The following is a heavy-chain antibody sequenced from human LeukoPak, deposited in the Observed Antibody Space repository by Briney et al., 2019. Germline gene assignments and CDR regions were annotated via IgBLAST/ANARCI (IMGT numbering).Heavy chain of an antibody. V-gene: IGHV3-21*01. CDR2: ISSSSSYI. CDR1: GFTFSSYS. Sequence: GGSLRLSCAASGFTFSSYSMDWVRQAPGKGLEWVSSISSSSSYIYYADSVKGRFTISRDNAKNSLYLQMNSLRAEDTAVYYCARVGYSSSQYYFDYWGQGTLVTVSS. J-gene: IGHJ4*02. D-gene: IGHD6-13*01. CDR3: ARVGYSSSQYYFDY.